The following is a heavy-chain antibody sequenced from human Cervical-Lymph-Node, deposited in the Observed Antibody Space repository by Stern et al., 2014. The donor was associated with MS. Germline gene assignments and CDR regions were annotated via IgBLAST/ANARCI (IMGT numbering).Heavy chain of an antibody. V-gene: IGHV1-18*01. D-gene: IGHD6-19*01. CDR1: GYRFSSHA. CDR2: VIAYTGNT. CDR3: ARVELAVAGTPYYYYSLDL. J-gene: IGHJ6*02. Sequence: QVQLVQSGAEGKKPGASVKVSCKASGYRFSSHAISWVRQAPGQGLEWLGWVIAYTGNTRYAQKFQGRVTMTTDTSTSTAYMELRSLRSDDTAMYYCARVELAVAGTPYYYYSLDLWGQGTTVTVSS.